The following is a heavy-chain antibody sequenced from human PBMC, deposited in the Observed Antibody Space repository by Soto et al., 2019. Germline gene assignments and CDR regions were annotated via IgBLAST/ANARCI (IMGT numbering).Heavy chain of an antibody. CDR3: ARARRTYYFDSSGYHYGRFDY. D-gene: IGHD3-22*01. CDR1: GGTFSSYA. V-gene: IGHV1-69*01. J-gene: IGHJ4*02. Sequence: QVQLVQSGAEVKKPGSSVKVSCKASGGTFSSYAISWVRQAPGQGLEWMGGIIPIFGTANYAQKFQGRVTITADESTSTAYMELSSLRSEDTAVYYCARARRTYYFDSSGYHYGRFDYWGQGTLVTVSS. CDR2: IIPIFGTA.